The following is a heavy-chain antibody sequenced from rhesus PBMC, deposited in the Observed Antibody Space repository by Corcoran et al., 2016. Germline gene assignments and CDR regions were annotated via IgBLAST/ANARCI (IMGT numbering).Heavy chain of an antibody. CDR2: IYSSGST. V-gene: IGHV4S11*01. CDR1: GGSIRRNS. CDR3: ALRYEV. J-gene: IGHJ5-1*01. D-gene: IGHD1-1-1*01. Sequence: QVQLQESGPGLVKPSETLSLTCAVSGGSIRRNSWSWIRPAPGRGLEWIGYIYSSGSTYYNPSLKSRVTLSVDTSKNQFSLKLTSVTAADTAVYYCALRYEVWGPGVLVTVSS.